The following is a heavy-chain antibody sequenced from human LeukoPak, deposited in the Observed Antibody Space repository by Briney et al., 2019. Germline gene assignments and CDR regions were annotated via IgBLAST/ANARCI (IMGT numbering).Heavy chain of an antibody. CDR3: AKDPIFSGSYGVFDY. CDR2: IIDSGNSI. J-gene: IGHJ4*02. Sequence: GGSLRLSCAASGFTFSSCAMSWVCQAPGKGLEWVSTIIDSGNSIYYADSAEGRFTISRDNSKNTLYLQMNSLRAGDTAVYYCAKDPIFSGSYGVFDYWGLGTLVTVSS. D-gene: IGHD1-26*01. V-gene: IGHV3-23*01. CDR1: GFTFSSCA.